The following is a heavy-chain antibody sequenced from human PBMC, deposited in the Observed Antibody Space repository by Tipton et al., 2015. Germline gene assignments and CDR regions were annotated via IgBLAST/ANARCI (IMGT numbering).Heavy chain of an antibody. Sequence: QLVQSGAEVKNPGASVKVSCKASGYTFSDYYLHWVRQAPGQGPEWMGFIHPKNGVASYAQKFQGRVTMTSDTSTSTAYMELDRLTSDDTAVYYCARENIITWGSHQKNFDYWGQGALVSVSS. CDR2: IHPKNGVA. CDR3: ARENIITWGSHQKNFDY. D-gene: IGHD7-27*01. V-gene: IGHV1-2*02. J-gene: IGHJ4*02. CDR1: GYTFSDYY.